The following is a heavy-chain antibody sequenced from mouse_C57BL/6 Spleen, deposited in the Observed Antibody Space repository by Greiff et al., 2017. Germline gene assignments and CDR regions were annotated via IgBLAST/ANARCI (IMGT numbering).Heavy chain of an antibody. CDR2: INPNNGGT. CDR1: GYTFTDYY. V-gene: IGHV1-26*01. D-gene: IGHD4-1*01. CDR3: AEDQTGMWFAY. Sequence: EVQLQQSGPELVKPGASVKISCKASGYTFTDYYMNWVKQSHGKSLEWIGDINPNNGGTSYNQKFKGKATLTVDKSSSTAYMELRSLTSEDSAVYYCAEDQTGMWFAYWGQGTLVTVSA. J-gene: IGHJ3*01.